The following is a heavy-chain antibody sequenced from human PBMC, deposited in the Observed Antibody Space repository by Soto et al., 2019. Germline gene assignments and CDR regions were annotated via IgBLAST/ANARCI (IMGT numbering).Heavy chain of an antibody. D-gene: IGHD3-3*01. CDR3: ASTTIFGVVPGY. J-gene: IGHJ4*02. CDR2: VNPSGGIT. CDR1: GNTFTNFY. Sequence: QVQLVQSGAEVKKPGASVKLSCKASGNTFTNFYLHWVRQAPGQGLEWMGIVNPSGGITSSAQKFRGRVTMTRDTSTSTVYMDLSSLRSEDTALYYCASTTIFGVVPGYWGQGTLVTVSS. V-gene: IGHV1-46*01.